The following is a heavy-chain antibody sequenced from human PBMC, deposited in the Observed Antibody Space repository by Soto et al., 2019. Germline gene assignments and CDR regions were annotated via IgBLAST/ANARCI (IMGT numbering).Heavy chain of an antibody. V-gene: IGHV3-23*01. CDR2: ISGSGGST. J-gene: IGHJ4*02. CDR3: AKDLHDDSSGSTIVY. CDR1: RYA. D-gene: IGHD3-22*01. Sequence: RYAPSWYHQDPGKGLEWVSAISGSGGSTYYADSVKGRFTISRDNSKNTLYLQMNSLRAEDTAVYYCAKDLHDDSSGSTIVYWGQRTLVTVSS.